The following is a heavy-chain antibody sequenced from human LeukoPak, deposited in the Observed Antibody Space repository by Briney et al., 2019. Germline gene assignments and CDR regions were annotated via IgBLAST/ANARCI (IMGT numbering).Heavy chain of an antibody. J-gene: IGHJ4*02. V-gene: IGHV1-69*13. CDR3: AREADSGYSYGYGGDY. CDR2: IIPIFGTA. CDR1: GGTFSSYA. D-gene: IGHD5-18*01. Sequence: VMVSCKASGGTFSSYAISWVRQAPGQGLEWMGGIIPIFGTANYAQKFQGRVTITADESTSTAYMELSSLRSEDTAVYYCAREADSGYSYGYGGDYWGQGTLVTVSS.